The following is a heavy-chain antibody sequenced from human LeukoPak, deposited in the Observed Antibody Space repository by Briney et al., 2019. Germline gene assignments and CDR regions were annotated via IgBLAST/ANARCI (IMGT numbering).Heavy chain of an antibody. Sequence: ASVKVSCKASGYTFTSYGISWVRQAPGQGLEWMGWISAYNGNTNYAQKLQGRVTMTTDRSTSTAYMELRSLRSDDTAVYYCARDRPVLRFLEWLLNDAFDIWGQGTMVTVSS. V-gene: IGHV1-18*01. CDR1: GYTFTSYG. CDR3: ARDRPVLRFLEWLLNDAFDI. CDR2: ISAYNGNT. D-gene: IGHD3-3*01. J-gene: IGHJ3*02.